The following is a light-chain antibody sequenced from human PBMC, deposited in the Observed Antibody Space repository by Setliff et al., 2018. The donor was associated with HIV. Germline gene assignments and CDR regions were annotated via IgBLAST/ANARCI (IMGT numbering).Light chain of an antibody. V-gene: IGKV3D-15*01. CDR3: QQYYDWPRT. J-gene: IGKJ1*01. CDR1: QSVGRD. Sequence: EIVMTQSPATLSVSPGQRATLSCRTSQSVGRDLAWYQQRPGQAPRLLIYGASTRATGIPARFSGSGSTTEFTLTISSLQSEDFAIYYCQQYYDWPRTFGQGTKVDIK. CDR2: GAS.